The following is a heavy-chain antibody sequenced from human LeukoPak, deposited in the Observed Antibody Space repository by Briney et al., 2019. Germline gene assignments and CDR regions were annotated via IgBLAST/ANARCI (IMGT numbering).Heavy chain of an antibody. Sequence: GESLKISCKGSGYSFTSYWISWVRQMPGQGLEWMGRIDPSDSYTNYSPSFQGHVTISADKSISTAYLQWSSLKASDTAMYYCARLWALGGDYYYGMDVWGKGTTLSVSP. CDR2: IDPSDSYT. CDR3: ARLWALGGDYYYGMDV. CDR1: GYSFTSYW. V-gene: IGHV5-10-1*01. D-gene: IGHD3-10*01. J-gene: IGHJ6*04.